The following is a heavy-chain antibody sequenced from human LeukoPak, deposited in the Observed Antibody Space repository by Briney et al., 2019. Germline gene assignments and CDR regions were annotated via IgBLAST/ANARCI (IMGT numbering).Heavy chain of an antibody. J-gene: IGHJ4*02. D-gene: IGHD6-13*01. CDR1: GYTVSSNY. V-gene: IGHV3-53*01. CDR3: ARDSRGGYFDY. CDR2: IYSGGST. Sequence: GGSLRLSCAASGYTVSSNYMSWVRQAPGKGLERVSVIYSGGSTYYADSVKGRFTTTRDNSTNTLYHQMNSLRAEDTAVYYCARDSRGGYFDYWGQGTLVTVSS.